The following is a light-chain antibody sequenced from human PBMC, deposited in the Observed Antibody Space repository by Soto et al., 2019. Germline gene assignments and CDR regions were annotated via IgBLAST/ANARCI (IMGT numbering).Light chain of an antibody. J-gene: IGKJ1*01. CDR2: GAS. V-gene: IGKV3-20*01. Sequence: EIVLTQSPGTLSLSPGERATLACRASQSVSSIYLAWYQQKPGQAPRLLIHGASCRATGIPDRFSGSGSGTDFTLTISRLEPEDFAVYYCHQYGSSPQTFGQGTKVEIK. CDR3: HQYGSSPQT. CDR1: QSVSSIY.